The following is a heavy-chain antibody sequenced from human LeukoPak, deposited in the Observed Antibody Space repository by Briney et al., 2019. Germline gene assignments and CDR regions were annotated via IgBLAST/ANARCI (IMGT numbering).Heavy chain of an antibody. V-gene: IGHV3-23*01. CDR2: ISGSGGST. D-gene: IGHD3-9*01. CDR3: AKASLDILTAYAFDI. Sequence: SGGSLRLSCAASGFTFSSYGMSWVRQAPGKGLEWVSAISGSGGSTYYADSVKGRFTISRDNSKNTLYLQMNSLRAEDTAVYYCAKASLDILTAYAFDIWGQGTMVTVSS. CDR1: GFTFSSYG. J-gene: IGHJ3*02.